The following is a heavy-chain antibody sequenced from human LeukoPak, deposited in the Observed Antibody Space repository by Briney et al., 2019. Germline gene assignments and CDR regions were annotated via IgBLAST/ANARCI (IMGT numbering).Heavy chain of an antibody. CDR1: GGSISSGSYY. CDR2: IYTSGST. CDR3: ARDIVTAAGSWFDP. V-gene: IGHV4-61*02. D-gene: IGHD6-13*01. J-gene: IGHJ5*02. Sequence: SETLSLTCTVSGGSISSGSYYWGWLRQPAGTGLEWIGRIYTSGSTNYNPSLKSRVTISVDTSKHQFSLKLSSVTAADTAVYYCARDIVTAAGSWFDPWGQGTLVTVSS.